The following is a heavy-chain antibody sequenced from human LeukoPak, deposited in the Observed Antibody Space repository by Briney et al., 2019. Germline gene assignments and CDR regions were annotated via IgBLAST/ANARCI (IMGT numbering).Heavy chain of an antibody. Sequence: SQTLSLTCTVSGVSMSTYYWSWIWQSPGKGLEWLAYIHYSGSTNINPSLKGRLAISIDTSKNQFSLKVNSVTAADTAVYYCARDIYGSGYGFFDYWGQGTLVTVSS. CDR2: IHYSGST. CDR1: GVSMSTYY. J-gene: IGHJ4*02. D-gene: IGHD3-10*01. V-gene: IGHV4-59*01. CDR3: ARDIYGSGYGFFDY.